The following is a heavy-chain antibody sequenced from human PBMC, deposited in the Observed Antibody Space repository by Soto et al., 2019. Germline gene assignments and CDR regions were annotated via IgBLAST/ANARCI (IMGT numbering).Heavy chain of an antibody. CDR2: IWYDGSNK. J-gene: IGHJ6*02. CDR3: ARDFGLRREYYYDSSGYPYYYYGMDV. V-gene: IGHV3-33*01. D-gene: IGHD3-22*01. Sequence: VQLVESGGGVVQPGRSLRLSCAASGFTFSSYGMHWVRQAPGKGLEWVAVIWYDGSNKYYADSVKGRFTISRDNSKNTLYLQMNSLRAEDTAVYYCARDFGLRREYYYDSSGYPYYYYGMDVWGQGTTVTVSS. CDR1: GFTFSSYG.